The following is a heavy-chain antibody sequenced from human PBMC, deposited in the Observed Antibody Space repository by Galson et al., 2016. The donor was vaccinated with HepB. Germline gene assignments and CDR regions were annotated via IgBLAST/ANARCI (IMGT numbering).Heavy chain of an antibody. J-gene: IGHJ6*02. V-gene: IGHV3-33*06. Sequence: SLRLSCAASGFSFNSYGMHWVRQTPDKGLEWVAFIWHDGSNEYYADSVKGRFTISRDNSKNTPYLQMNRLRAEDTAVYHCAKDPSSGWYKYYHGMDVWGQGTTVTVSS. CDR1: GFSFNSYG. CDR2: IWHDGSNE. D-gene: IGHD6-19*01. CDR3: AKDPSSGWYKYYHGMDV.